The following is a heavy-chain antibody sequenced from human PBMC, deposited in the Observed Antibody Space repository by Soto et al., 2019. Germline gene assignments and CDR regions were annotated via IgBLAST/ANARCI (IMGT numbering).Heavy chain of an antibody. D-gene: IGHD6-19*01. CDR2: IYYSGST. V-gene: IGHV4-39*01. J-gene: IGHJ4*01. CDR3: ARHDGFSSGWIFDY. Sequence: SETLSLTCTVSGGSITSSSYYWGWIRQPPGKGLEWIGNIYYSGSTYYNPSLKSRVTISVDTSKNQFSLKLSSVTAADTAVYYCARHDGFSSGWIFDYWGHGTLVTVSS. CDR1: GGSITSSSYY.